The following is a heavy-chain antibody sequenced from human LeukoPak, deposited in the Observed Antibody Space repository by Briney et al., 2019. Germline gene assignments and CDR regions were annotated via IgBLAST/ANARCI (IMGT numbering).Heavy chain of an antibody. J-gene: IGHJ4*02. CDR1: RLTFSSYS. CDR2: IRSSSSTI. CDR3: VRQPDALAY. V-gene: IGHV3-48*02. Sequence: GGSLRLSCAASRLTFSSYSMNGARQAPGKGLEWVSYIRSSSSTIYYADSVKGRFTISRGNAKNSLYLQMNSLRDEDTAVYYCVRQPDALAYWGQGTLVTVSS.